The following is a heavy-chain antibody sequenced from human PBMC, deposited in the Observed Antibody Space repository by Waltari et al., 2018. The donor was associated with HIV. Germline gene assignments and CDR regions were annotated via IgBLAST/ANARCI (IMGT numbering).Heavy chain of an antibody. D-gene: IGHD2-2*02. CDR2: ISAYNGNT. J-gene: IGHJ5*02. CDR3: ARVDYCSSTSCYTPGANWFDP. CDR1: GYTFTSYG. V-gene: IGHV1-18*01. Sequence: QVQLVQSGAEVKKPGASVKVSCKASGYTFTSYGISWVRQAPGQGLAWMGWISAYNGNTNYAQKPQGRVTMTTETSTSTAYMELRSLRSDDTAVYYCARVDYCSSTSCYTPGANWFDPWGQGTLVTVSS.